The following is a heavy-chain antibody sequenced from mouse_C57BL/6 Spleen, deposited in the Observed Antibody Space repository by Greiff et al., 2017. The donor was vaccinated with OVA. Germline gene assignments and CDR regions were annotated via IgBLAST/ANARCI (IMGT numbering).Heavy chain of an antibody. V-gene: IGHV5-9*01. D-gene: IGHD1-1*01. CDR1: GFTFSSYT. J-gene: IGHJ4*01. CDR2: ISGGGGNT. Sequence: VMLVESGGGLVKPGGSLKLSCAASGFTFSSYTMSWVRQTPEKRLEWVATISGGGGNTYYPDSVKGRFTISRDNAKNTLYLQMSSLRSDDTALYYCARHNYGSRYYYAMDYWGQGTSVTVSS. CDR3: ARHNYGSRYYYAMDY.